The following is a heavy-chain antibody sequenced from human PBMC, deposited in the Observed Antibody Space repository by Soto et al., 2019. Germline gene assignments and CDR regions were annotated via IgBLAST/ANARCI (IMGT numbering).Heavy chain of an antibody. CDR3: ARDANVDKAMVNDPYFDY. Sequence: ASVKVSCKASGYTFTGYYMHWVRQAPGQGLEWMGWINPNSGGTNYAQKFQGWVTMTRDTSISTAYMELSRLRSDDTAVYYCARDANVDKAMVNDPYFDYWGQGTLVTV. D-gene: IGHD5-18*01. CDR1: GYTFTGYY. CDR2: INPNSGGT. J-gene: IGHJ4*02. V-gene: IGHV1-2*04.